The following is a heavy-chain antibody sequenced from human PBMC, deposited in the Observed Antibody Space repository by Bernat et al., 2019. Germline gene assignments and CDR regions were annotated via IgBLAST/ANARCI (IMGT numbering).Heavy chain of an antibody. CDR2: ISGSST. CDR3: AKELGMVQGIIPLDY. D-gene: IGHD3-10*01. J-gene: IGHJ4*02. CDR1: GFTFSSYA. Sequence: EVQLLESGGGLVQPGGSLRLSCAASGFTFSSYAMSWVRQAPGKGLEWVSAISGSSTYYADSVKGRFTISRDNSKNTLYLQVNSLRAEDTAVYYCAKELGMVQGIIPLDYWGQGTLVTVSS. V-gene: IGHV3-23*01.